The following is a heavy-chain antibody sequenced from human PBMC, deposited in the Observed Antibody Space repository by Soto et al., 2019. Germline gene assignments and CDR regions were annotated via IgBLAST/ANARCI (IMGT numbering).Heavy chain of an antibody. V-gene: IGHV4-30-4*01. CDR2: IYYSGST. J-gene: IGHJ4*02. CDR1: GGSISSGDYY. D-gene: IGHD3-22*01. Sequence: SETLSLTCTVSGGSISSGDYYWSWIRQPPGKGLEYIGYIYYSGSTYYNPSLKSRVAMSIDMSKNQFSLMLNSVTDADTAVYYCARVPFYDSSGRSYYFDYWGQGTLVTVSS. CDR3: ARVPFYDSSGRSYYFDY.